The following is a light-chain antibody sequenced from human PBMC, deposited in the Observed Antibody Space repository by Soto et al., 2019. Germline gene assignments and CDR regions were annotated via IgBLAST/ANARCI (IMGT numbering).Light chain of an antibody. CDR1: QSIRSD. V-gene: IGKV1-39*01. Sequence: DIQMTQSPSSLSASVGDRVTITCRASQSIRSDLNWYQQKPGKAPKLLIYTTSNLQSDVPSRFSGRGSGTDFTLTINNLQPGDFATYFCQQGFSRPRTFGQGTTVEIK. CDR3: QQGFSRPRT. J-gene: IGKJ1*01. CDR2: TTS.